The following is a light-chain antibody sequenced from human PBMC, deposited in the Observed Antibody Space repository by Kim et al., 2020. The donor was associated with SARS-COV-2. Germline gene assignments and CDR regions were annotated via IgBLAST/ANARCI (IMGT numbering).Light chain of an antibody. CDR3: KQSGT. Sequence: EIVLTQSPASLSVSPGERATLSCRASQNINTNLAWYQQKPGQAPRLLIYGASTRATGIPARFSGSGSGTEFTLTISSLQSEDFAIYYCKQSGTSGQGTKVDIK. CDR2: GAS. V-gene: IGKV3-15*01. CDR1: QNINTN. J-gene: IGKJ1*01.